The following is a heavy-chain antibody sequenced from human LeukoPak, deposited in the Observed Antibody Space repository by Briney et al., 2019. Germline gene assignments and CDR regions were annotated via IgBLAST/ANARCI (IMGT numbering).Heavy chain of an antibody. CDR1: GGSISSSNW. CDR2: IYHSGST. CDR3: ARNPYTDYGDYGLIDY. D-gene: IGHD4-17*01. Sequence: PSGTLSLTCAVSGGSISSSNWWSWVRQPPGKGLEWIGGIYHSGSTNYNPSLKSRVTISVDKSKNQFSLKLSSVTAADTAVYYCARNPYTDYGDYGLIDYWGQGTLVTVSS. V-gene: IGHV4-4*02. J-gene: IGHJ4*02.